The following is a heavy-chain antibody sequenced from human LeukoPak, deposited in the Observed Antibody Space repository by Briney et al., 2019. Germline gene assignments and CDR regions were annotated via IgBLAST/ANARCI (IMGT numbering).Heavy chain of an antibody. CDR3: ATDHCTRTNCYEDYYHGMDV. CDR1: EDTFTGYY. D-gene: IGHD2-2*01. Sequence: ASVRVSCKASEDTFTGYYIRWVRQAPGQGLEWMGWVNPNNGVTEYAQEFQGRVTMTRDTSLSTAYMELSRLRSDDTAVYYCATDHCTRTNCYEDYYHGMDVWGQGTTVTVSS. V-gene: IGHV1-2*02. CDR2: VNPNNGVT. J-gene: IGHJ6*02.